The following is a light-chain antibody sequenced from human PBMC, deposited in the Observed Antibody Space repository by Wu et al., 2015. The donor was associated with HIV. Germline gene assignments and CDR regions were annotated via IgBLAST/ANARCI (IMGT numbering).Light chain of an antibody. J-gene: IGKJ5*01. CDR1: QSVSNR. V-gene: IGKV3-15*01. CDR3: QQLKSYPIT. Sequence: EIMMTQSPATLSVSPGERATLSCKASQSVSNRVAWYQQKPGQAPRLLIYGASTRVSGIPARFTGSGSGTEFTLTISSLQSEDFAVYHCQQLKSYPITFGQGTRLEI. CDR2: GAS.